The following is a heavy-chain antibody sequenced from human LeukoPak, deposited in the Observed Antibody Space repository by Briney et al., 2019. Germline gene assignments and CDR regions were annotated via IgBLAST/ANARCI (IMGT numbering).Heavy chain of an antibody. CDR3: AINRGWLQLRDAFDI. V-gene: IGHV1-2*02. J-gene: IGHJ3*02. CDR1: GYTFTGYY. CDR2: INPNSGGT. D-gene: IGHD5-24*01. Sequence: GASVKVSCKASGYTFTGYYMHWVRQAPGQGLEWMGWINPNSGGTNYAQKFQGRVTMTRDTSISTAYMELSRLRSDDTAVYYCAINRGWLQLRDAFDIWGQGTVVTVSS.